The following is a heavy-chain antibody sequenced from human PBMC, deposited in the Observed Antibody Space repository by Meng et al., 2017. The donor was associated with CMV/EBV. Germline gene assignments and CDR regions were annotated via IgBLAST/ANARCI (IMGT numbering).Heavy chain of an antibody. D-gene: IGHD6-13*01. Sequence: QTPLTESGPTLVKPTQPLTLTCTFSGFSLSTSGVGVGWIRQPPGKALEWLALIYWDDDKRYSPSLKSRLTITKDTSKNQVVLTMTNMDPVDTATYYCAHKGRRMAAAGINWFDPWGQGTLVTVSS. V-gene: IGHV2-5*02. CDR2: IYWDDDK. CDR1: GFSLSTSGVG. J-gene: IGHJ5*02. CDR3: AHKGRRMAAAGINWFDP.